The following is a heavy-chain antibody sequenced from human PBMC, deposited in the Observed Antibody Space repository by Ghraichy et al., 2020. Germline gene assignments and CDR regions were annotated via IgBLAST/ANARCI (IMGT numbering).Heavy chain of an antibody. CDR2: IKSKTDGGTT. V-gene: IGHV3-15*01. CDR1: GFTFNNAW. CDR3: TTDLYDFWNDAHGPFDI. J-gene: IGHJ3*02. Sequence: GGSLRLSCAASGFTFNNAWMIWVRQAPGKGLEWVGRIKSKTDGGTTDYAAPVKGRFTISRDDSKNTLFLQMNSQKIEDTAVYYCTTDLYDFWNDAHGPFDIWGQGTVVAVSS. D-gene: IGHD3-3*01.